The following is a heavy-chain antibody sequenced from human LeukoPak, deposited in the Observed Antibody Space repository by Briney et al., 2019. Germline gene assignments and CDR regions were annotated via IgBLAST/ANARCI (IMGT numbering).Heavy chain of an antibody. J-gene: IGHJ4*02. D-gene: IGHD2-2*01. CDR2: INPNSGGT. Sequence: GASVKVSCKASGYTFTGYYMHWVRQAPGQGLEWMGWINPNSGGTNYAQKFQGRVTMTRDTSISTAYMELSRLRSDDTAVYYCARGQSIVVVPAATDYWGQGTLVTVSS. V-gene: IGHV1-2*02. CDR3: ARGQSIVVVPAATDY. CDR1: GYTFTGYY.